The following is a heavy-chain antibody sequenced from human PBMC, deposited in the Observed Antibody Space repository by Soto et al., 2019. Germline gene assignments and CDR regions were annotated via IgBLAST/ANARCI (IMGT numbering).Heavy chain of an antibody. J-gene: IGHJ2*01. V-gene: IGHV4-59*01. D-gene: IGHD5-12*01. CDR2: IYYSGST. CDR1: GGSISSYY. Sequence: QVQLQESGPGLVKPSETLSLTCTVSGGSISSYYWSWIRQPPGKGLEWIGYIYYSGSTNYNPSLKRRVTISVDTSKNHFSLKLSSVTAADTAVYYCARTYSGYDHWYFDLWGRGTLVTVSS. CDR3: ARTYSGYDHWYFDL.